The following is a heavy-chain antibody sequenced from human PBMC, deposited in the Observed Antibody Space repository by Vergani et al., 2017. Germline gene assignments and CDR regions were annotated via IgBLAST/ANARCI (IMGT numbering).Heavy chain of an antibody. CDR3: AIGRRIAARPYYYYGMDV. J-gene: IGHJ6*02. Sequence: VQLVQSGAEVKKPGSSVKVSCKASGGTFSSYAISWVRQAPGQGLEWMGGIIPIFGTANYAQKFQGRVTITADESTSTAYMELSSLRSEDTAVYYCAIGRRIAARPYYYYGMDVWGQGTTVTVSS. D-gene: IGHD6-6*01. CDR1: GGTFSSYA. CDR2: IIPIFGTA. V-gene: IGHV1-69*01.